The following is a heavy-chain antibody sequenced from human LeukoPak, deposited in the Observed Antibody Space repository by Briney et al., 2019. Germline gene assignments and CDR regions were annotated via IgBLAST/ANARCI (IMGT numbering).Heavy chain of an antibody. CDR2: IFCSGST. J-gene: IGHJ4*02. V-gene: IGHV4-30-4*01. CDR1: GDSISSGDYY. CDR3: ARGWTVTILFYDY. D-gene: IGHD4-17*01. Sequence: KGSQKVSLTCTVSGDSISSGDYYWGWIRQPPGKGLEWIGYIFCSGSTYYKPSLKRRVTISVDTSTNQFSLKLSSVTAADTAVYYCARGWTVTILFYDYWGQGTLCSVSS.